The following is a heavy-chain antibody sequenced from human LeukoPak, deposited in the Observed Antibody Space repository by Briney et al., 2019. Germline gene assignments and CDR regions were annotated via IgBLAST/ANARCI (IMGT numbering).Heavy chain of an antibody. J-gene: IGHJ6*03. Sequence: GGSLRLSCAASGFTFSSYWMSWVRQAPGKGLEWVANIKQDGSEKYYVDSVKGRFTISRDNAKNSLYLQMNSLRAVDTAVYYCARSYYGDFYYYMDVWGKGTTVTISS. CDR1: GFTFSSYW. CDR3: ARSYYGDFYYYMDV. V-gene: IGHV3-7*01. D-gene: IGHD4-17*01. CDR2: IKQDGSEK.